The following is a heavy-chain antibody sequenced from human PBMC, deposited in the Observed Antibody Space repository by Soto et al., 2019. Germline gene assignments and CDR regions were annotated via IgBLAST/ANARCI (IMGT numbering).Heavy chain of an antibody. Sequence: GASVKVSCKASGYTFTSYYMHWVRQAPGQGLEWMGIINPSGGSTSYAQKFQGRVTMTRDTSTSTVYMELSSLRSEDTAVYYCARDVTYYDILTGYWVRAYYYYGMDVWGQGTTVTVSS. V-gene: IGHV1-46*03. CDR3: ARDVTYYDILTGYWVRAYYYYGMDV. CDR2: INPSGGST. D-gene: IGHD3-9*01. J-gene: IGHJ6*02. CDR1: GYTFTSYY.